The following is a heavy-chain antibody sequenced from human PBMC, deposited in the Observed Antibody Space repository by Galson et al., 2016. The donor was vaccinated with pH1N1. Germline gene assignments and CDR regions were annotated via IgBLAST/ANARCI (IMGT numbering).Heavy chain of an antibody. CDR2: TSHNGIT. Sequence: SETLSLTCTVSGDPITRNNYYWVWIRQPPGGGLEWIGSTSHNGITFYSPSLKSRVAISMDTSKTHFSLTLSSLTAADTAFYHCARGPQLWLFEGWGRGILVTVSS. CDR3: ARGPQLWLFEG. D-gene: IGHD5-18*01. J-gene: IGHJ4*02. V-gene: IGHV4-39*07. CDR1: GDPITRNNYY.